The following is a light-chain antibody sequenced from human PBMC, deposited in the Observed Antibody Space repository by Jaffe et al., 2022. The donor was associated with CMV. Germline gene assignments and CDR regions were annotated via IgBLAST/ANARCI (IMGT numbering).Light chain of an antibody. Sequence: QSALTQPASVSGSPGQSVTISCTGTSSDVGGYNYVSWYQQHPGKAPKLIIFDVGDRPSGVSSRFSGSKSGNTASLTISGLQTEDEADYYCSSYRSSSTLEVFGGGTKLTVL. CDR1: SSDVGGYNY. CDR3: SSYRSSSTLEV. J-gene: IGLJ3*02. V-gene: IGLV2-14*03. CDR2: DVG.